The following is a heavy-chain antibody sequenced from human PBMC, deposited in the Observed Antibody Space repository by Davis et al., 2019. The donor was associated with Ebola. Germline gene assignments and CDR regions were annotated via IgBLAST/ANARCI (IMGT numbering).Heavy chain of an antibody. Sequence: GESLKLSCAASGFTFRRYSMNWVRQAPGKGLDWVSYISSSSSTIYYADSVKGRFTTSRDNAKSTLYLQMDGLRADDTAVYYCARREAASIDYWGQGTLVTVSS. CDR1: GFTFRRYS. CDR3: ARREAASIDY. D-gene: IGHD6-25*01. CDR2: ISSSSSTI. V-gene: IGHV3-48*04. J-gene: IGHJ4*02.